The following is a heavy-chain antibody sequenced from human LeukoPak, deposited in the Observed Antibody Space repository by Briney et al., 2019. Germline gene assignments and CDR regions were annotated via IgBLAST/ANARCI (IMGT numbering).Heavy chain of an antibody. J-gene: IGHJ4*02. V-gene: IGHV1-18*01. CDR2: ISPYNGNT. CDR3: ARGPHERSGYPDD. Sequence: GASVKVSCKLYGYTFNTYGITWVRQAPGQGLEWMGWISPYNGNTNYARKFQGRVTLTTDTSTSTAYMELRSLRSDDTAVYYCARGPHERSGYPDDWGQGTLVTVSS. CDR1: GYTFNTYG. D-gene: IGHD3-22*01.